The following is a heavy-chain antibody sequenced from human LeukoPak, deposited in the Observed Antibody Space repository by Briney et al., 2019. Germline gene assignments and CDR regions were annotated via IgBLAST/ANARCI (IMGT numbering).Heavy chain of an antibody. J-gene: IGHJ3*02. V-gene: IGHV3-48*02. Sequence: GGSLRLSCAASGFTFRSYSMNWVRQAPGKGLEWLSYISSISSTIYYADSVWGRFTISRDNAENSLYLQMNSLRDADTAVYYCARDATSAAFDIWGQGTMVTVSS. CDR2: ISSISSTI. CDR3: ARDATSAAFDI. CDR1: GFTFRSYS.